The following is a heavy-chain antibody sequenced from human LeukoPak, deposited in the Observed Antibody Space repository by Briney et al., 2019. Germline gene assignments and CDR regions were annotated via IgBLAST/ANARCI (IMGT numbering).Heavy chain of an antibody. V-gene: IGHV3-23*01. CDR3: ARDRYNSY. D-gene: IGHD2-2*02. J-gene: IGHJ4*02. CDR2: ISGSGLTT. CDR1: GFTFDTYG. Sequence: PGGSLRLSCAASGFTFDTYGMSWVRQAPGQGLECVSTISGSGLTTYYADSVKGRFAISRDNSKNTLYLQMNSLRAEDTAVYYCARDRYNSYWGQGTLVTVSS.